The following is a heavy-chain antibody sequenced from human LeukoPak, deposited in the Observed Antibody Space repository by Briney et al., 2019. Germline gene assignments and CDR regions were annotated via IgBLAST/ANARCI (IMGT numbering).Heavy chain of an antibody. CDR1: GFTVSSNY. J-gene: IGHJ5*02. D-gene: IGHD5-12*01. V-gene: IGHV3-53*01. Sequence: GGSLRLSCAASGFTVSSNYMSWVRQAPGKGLEWVSVIYNDGGTYYADSVKGRFTISRDNSKNTLYLQMNSLTAEDTAVYYCAKAFSAYENWPPNWFDPWGQGTLVTVSS. CDR3: AKAFSAYENWPPNWFDP. CDR2: IYNDGGT.